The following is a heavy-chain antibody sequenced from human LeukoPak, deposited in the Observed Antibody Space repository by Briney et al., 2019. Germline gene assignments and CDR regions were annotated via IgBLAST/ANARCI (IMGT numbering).Heavy chain of an antibody. D-gene: IGHD1-14*01. J-gene: IGHJ6*03. V-gene: IGHV1-2*02. CDR1: GYNFTDYY. CDR3: ARSGGRPEYYYYYIDV. Sequence: ASVNVSCKASGYNFTDYYMHWVRQAPGQGLEWMGWINPNSGGTNYAQKFQGRVTMTRDTSISTAYMELSRLRSDDTAVYYCARSGGRPEYYYYYIDVWGKGTTVTVSS. CDR2: INPNSGGT.